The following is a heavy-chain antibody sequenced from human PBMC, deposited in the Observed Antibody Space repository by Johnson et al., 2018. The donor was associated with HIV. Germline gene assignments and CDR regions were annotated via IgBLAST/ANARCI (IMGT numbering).Heavy chain of an antibody. CDR2: ISGSGGST. Sequence: VQLVESGGGVVQPGRSLRLSCAASGFTFSSYAMHWVRQAPGKGLEGVSAISGSGGSTYFADSVKGRFTISRDNSKNTLDLQMNSLRAEDKAVYYCAKDPYYETSAYYDDAFDIWGQGTMVTVSS. CDR3: AKDPYYETSAYYDDAFDI. V-gene: IGHV3-23*04. D-gene: IGHD3-22*01. CDR1: GFTFSSYA. J-gene: IGHJ3*02.